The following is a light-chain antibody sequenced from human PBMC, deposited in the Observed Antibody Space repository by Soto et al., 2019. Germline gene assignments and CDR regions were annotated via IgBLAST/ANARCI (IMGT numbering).Light chain of an antibody. Sequence: QSALTQPASVSGSPGQSITISCTGTSSDVGGYNYVSWYQQHPGKAPKLMIYEVSNRPSGVSNRFSGSKSGNTASLTISGLQAEDEADYYCSSYTSSSTSLIIFGTGTQLTVL. J-gene: IGLJ1*01. CDR2: EVS. CDR1: SSDVGGYNY. V-gene: IGLV2-14*01. CDR3: SSYTSSSTSLII.